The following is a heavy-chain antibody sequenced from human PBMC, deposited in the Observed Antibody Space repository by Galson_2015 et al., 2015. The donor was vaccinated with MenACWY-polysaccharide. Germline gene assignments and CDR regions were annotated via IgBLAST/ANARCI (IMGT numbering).Heavy chain of an antibody. CDR2: ISWNSGSI. Sequence: SLRLSCAASGFTFDDYAMHWVRQAPGKGLEWVSGISWNSGSIGYADSVKGRFTISRDNAKNSLYLQMNSLRAEVTALYYCAKGSSNYVSYYGMDVWGQATTVTVSS. J-gene: IGHJ6*02. CDR3: AKGSSNYVSYYGMDV. D-gene: IGHD4-11*01. CDR1: GFTFDDYA. V-gene: IGHV3-9*01.